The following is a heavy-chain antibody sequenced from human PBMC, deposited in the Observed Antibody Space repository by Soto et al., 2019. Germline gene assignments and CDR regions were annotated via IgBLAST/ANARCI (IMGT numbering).Heavy chain of an antibody. J-gene: IGHJ5*02. Sequence: SETLSLTCAVYGGSFSGYYWSWIRQPPGKGLEWIGEINHSGSTNYNPSLKSRVTISVDTSKNQFSLKLSSVTAADTAVYYCARGYRGGITMVRGVIIWFDPWGQGTLVTVSS. D-gene: IGHD3-10*01. CDR1: GGSFSGYY. CDR2: INHSGST. CDR3: ARGYRGGITMVRGVIIWFDP. V-gene: IGHV4-34*01.